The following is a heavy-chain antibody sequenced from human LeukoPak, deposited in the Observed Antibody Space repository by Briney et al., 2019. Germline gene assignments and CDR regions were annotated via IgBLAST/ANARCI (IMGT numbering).Heavy chain of an antibody. CDR3: ARSNIVVVIADY. Sequence: ASVNVSCKASGYTFTGYYMHWVRQAPGQGLEWMGWINPNSGGTNYAQTFQGRVTMTRDTSISTAYIELSRLRSDDTAVYYCARSNIVVVIADYWGQGTLVTVSS. CDR2: INPNSGGT. D-gene: IGHD2-21*01. CDR1: GYTFTGYY. V-gene: IGHV1-2*02. J-gene: IGHJ4*02.